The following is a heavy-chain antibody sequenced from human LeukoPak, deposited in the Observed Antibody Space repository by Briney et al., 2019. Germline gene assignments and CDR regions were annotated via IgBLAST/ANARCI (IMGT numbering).Heavy chain of an antibody. D-gene: IGHD1-1*01. CDR3: ARDAPINQYNWNDPYAFDI. CDR1: GGSISSGGYY. Sequence: SETLSLTCTVSGGSISSGGYYWSWIRQHPGKGLEWIGYIYYSGSTYYNPSLKSRVTISVDTSKNQFSLKLSSVTAADTAVYYCARDAPINQYNWNDPYAFDIWGQGTMVTVSS. CDR2: IYYSGST. V-gene: IGHV4-31*03. J-gene: IGHJ3*02.